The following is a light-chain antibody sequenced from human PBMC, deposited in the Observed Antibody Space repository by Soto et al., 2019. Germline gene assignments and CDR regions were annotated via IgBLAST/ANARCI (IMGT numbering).Light chain of an antibody. CDR3: QQYGSPIT. CDR2: GAS. Sequence: EIALTQSPGTLTLSPGERATLSCRASQSVSSSYLAWYQQKPGQAPRLLIYGASSRATGIADRFSGGGSGTDFALTISRLEAEDLAVYYLQQYGSPITFGQGTRLEIK. CDR1: QSVSSSY. V-gene: IGKV3-20*01. J-gene: IGKJ5*01.